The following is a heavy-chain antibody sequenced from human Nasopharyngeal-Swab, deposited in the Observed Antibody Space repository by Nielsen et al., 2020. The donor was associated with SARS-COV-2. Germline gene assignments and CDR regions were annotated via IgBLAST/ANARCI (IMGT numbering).Heavy chain of an antibody. CDR1: GGSFSGYY. CDR2: INHSGST. CDR3: ANSVSLPLAVAGRSYFDY. J-gene: IGHJ4*02. D-gene: IGHD6-19*01. V-gene: IGHV4-34*01. Sequence: SETLSLTCAVYGGSFSGYYWSWIRQPPGKGLEWIGEINHSGSTNYNPSLNSRVTISVDTSKNQFSLKLSSGTAADTAVYYCANSVSLPLAVAGRSYFDYWGQGTLVTVSS.